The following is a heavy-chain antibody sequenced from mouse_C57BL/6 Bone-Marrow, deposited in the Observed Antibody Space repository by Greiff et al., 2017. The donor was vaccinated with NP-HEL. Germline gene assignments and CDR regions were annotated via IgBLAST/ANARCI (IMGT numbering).Heavy chain of an antibody. Sequence: EVQVVESGGGLVQPGGSLKLSCAASGFTFSDYYMYWVRQTPEKRLEWVAYISNGGGSTYYPDTVKGRFTISRDNAKNTLYLQMSRLKSEDTAMYYCARHKAAMDYWGQGTSVTVSS. V-gene: IGHV5-12*01. CDR3: ARHKAAMDY. CDR2: ISNGGGST. CDR1: GFTFSDYY. J-gene: IGHJ4*01.